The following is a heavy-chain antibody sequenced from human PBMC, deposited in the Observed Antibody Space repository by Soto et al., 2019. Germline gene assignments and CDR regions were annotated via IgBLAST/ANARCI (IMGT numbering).Heavy chain of an antibody. CDR2: IGVGNADT. CDR1: RFTLSIYA. J-gene: IGHJ3*02. V-gene: IGHV3-23*01. CDR3: AKDRMNHNSVWDPFDI. Sequence: WRCLRFSCAPGRFTLSIYAMSWVLQSPGKGLECVSGIGVGNADTYYADSVKGRFTISRDNSTSTLSLQMNGLRAEDTAVYYCAKDRMNHNSVWDPFDIWGQGTMVTVSS. D-gene: IGHD2-15*01.